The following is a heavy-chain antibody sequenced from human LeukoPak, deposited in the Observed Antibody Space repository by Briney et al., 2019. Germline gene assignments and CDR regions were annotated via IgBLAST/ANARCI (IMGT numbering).Heavy chain of an antibody. J-gene: IGHJ6*03. CDR1: GYTFTSYG. CDR2: TIPIFGTA. V-gene: IGHV1-69*06. D-gene: IGHD6-6*01. Sequence: SVKVSCKASGYTFTSYGISWVRQAPGQGLEWMGGTIPIFGTANYAQKFQGRVTITADKSTSTAYMELSSLRSEDTAVYYCASGSSSSYYYYMDVWGKGTTVTVSS. CDR3: ASGSSSSYYYYMDV.